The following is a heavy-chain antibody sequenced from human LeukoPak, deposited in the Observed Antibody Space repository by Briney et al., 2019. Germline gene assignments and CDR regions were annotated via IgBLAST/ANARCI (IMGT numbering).Heavy chain of an antibody. CDR1: GYTFTGYY. CDR3: AREGEDSEDTNWFDP. D-gene: IGHD2-15*01. V-gene: IGHV1-2*02. CDR2: INPNSGGT. Sequence: ASVKVSCKASGYTFTGYYMHWVRQAPGQGPEWMGWINPNSGGTNYAQKFQGRITLTRDTSISTVYMEVNRLRSDDTAVYYCAREGEDSEDTNWFDPWGQGTLVTVSS. J-gene: IGHJ5*02.